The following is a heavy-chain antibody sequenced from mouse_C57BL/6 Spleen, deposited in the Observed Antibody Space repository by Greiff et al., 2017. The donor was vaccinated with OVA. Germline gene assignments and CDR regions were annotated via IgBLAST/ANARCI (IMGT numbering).Heavy chain of an antibody. J-gene: IGHJ3*01. CDR3: AGWLLSWFAY. V-gene: IGHV1-66*01. D-gene: IGHD2-3*01. Sequence: QVQLQQSGPELVKPGASVKISCKASGYSFTSYYIHWVKQRPGQGLEWIGWIYPGSGNTKYNEKFKGKATLTADTSSSTAYMQLSSLTSEDSAVYYCAGWLLSWFAYWGQGTLVTVSA. CDR1: GYSFTSYY. CDR2: IYPGSGNT.